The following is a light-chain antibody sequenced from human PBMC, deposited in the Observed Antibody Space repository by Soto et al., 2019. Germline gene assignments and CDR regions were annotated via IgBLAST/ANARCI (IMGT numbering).Light chain of an antibody. CDR3: QQYYMWRPV. Sequence: EIVMMQSPATLSVSPGARATLFCRASESVKSDLAWYRQKPGQAPSLVLYGASIRATGIPARFSGSGSGTDFTLTISSLQSEDVAFYFCQQYYMWRPVFGQGTKLQI. CDR1: ESVKSD. CDR2: GAS. V-gene: IGKV3-15*01. J-gene: IGKJ2*01.